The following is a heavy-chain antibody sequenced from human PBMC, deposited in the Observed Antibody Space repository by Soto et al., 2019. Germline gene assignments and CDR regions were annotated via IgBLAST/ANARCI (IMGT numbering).Heavy chain of an antibody. CDR2: ISYTGSA. J-gene: IGHJ3*02. CDR3: ARDRSDNFTSYDAFGI. V-gene: IGHV4-61*01. CDR1: GGSVSTGSHY. D-gene: IGHD1-20*01. Sequence: SETLSLTCFVSGGSVSTGSHYWSWIRQPPGKGLEWIAYISYTGSANYNPSLKSRVTISVDTSKNQFSLRLDSVTAADTAVYYCARDRSDNFTSYDAFGIWGQGTWVTVSS.